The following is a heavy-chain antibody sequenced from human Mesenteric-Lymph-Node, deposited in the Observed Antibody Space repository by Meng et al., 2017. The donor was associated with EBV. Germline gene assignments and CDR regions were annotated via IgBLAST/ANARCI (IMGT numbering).Heavy chain of an antibody. D-gene: IGHD6-13*01. CDR2: IHHSGSN. CDR1: SAFICSGNW. CDR3: ARESVDTSSWFRHFDL. V-gene: IGHV4-4*02. J-gene: IGHJ4*02. Sequence: GQAPASGPGLVPPSSTLSSTVSVYSAFICSGNWWNWVRQPPGKGLEWIGEIHHSGSNNDTTSLPSLVTILLDKSKKPFSLNLTYVTAADTAVYYCARESVDTSSWFRHFDLWGQGTLVTVSS.